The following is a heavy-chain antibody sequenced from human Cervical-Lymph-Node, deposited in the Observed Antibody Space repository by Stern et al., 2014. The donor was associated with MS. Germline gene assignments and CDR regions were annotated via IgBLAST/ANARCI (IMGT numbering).Heavy chain of an antibody. CDR1: GYTFTRFY. CDR3: ARDTMT. J-gene: IGHJ4*02. CDR2: INPRTGTT. V-gene: IGHV1-46*01. Sequence: VQLEESGAEVKQSGASVKVSCKASGYTFTRFYIHWVRQAPGQGPEWMGTINPRTGTTRYAQRFQDRVTMTRDTSTSTVHMELSSVRSDDSAVYYCARDTMTWGQGTLVTVSS. D-gene: IGHD4-17*01.